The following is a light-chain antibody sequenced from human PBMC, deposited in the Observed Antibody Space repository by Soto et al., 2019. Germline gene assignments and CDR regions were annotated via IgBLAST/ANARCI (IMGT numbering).Light chain of an antibody. V-gene: IGKV3-15*01. Sequence: EIVMTQSPATLSVSPGERATLSCRASQSISNKLAWIQQKPGPAPRLLIYDTSTRATDIPARFSGSGSGTAFTLTISSLQSEDFAVYYGQQYQKWPRTFGQGTKVEIK. CDR3: QQYQKWPRT. J-gene: IGKJ1*01. CDR2: DTS. CDR1: QSISNK.